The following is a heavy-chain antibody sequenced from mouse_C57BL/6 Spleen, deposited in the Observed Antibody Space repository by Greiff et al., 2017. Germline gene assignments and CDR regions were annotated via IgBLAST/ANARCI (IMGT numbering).Heavy chain of an antibody. J-gene: IGHJ4*01. CDR1: GFTFSSYG. CDR3: ARHGYDGTGNYAMDY. D-gene: IGHD2-2*01. CDR2: ISSGGSYT. V-gene: IGHV5-6*02. Sequence: EVMLVESGGDLVKPGGSLKLSCAASGFTFSSYGMSWVRQTPDKRLEWVATISSGGSYTYYPDSVKGRFTISRDNAKNTLYLQMSSLKSEDTAMYYCARHGYDGTGNYAMDYWGQGTSVTVSS.